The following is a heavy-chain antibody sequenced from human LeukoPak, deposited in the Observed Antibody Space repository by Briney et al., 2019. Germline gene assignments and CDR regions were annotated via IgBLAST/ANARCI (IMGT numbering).Heavy chain of an antibody. CDR3: ARDGWRNYFDY. Sequence: SETLSLTCTVSGGSISSYYWSWIRQPPGKGLEWIGYIYYSGSTNYNPSLKSRVTISVDTSKNQFSLKLSSVTAADTAVYYCARDGWRNYFDYWGQGTLVTVSS. V-gene: IGHV4-59*12. J-gene: IGHJ4*02. D-gene: IGHD6-19*01. CDR1: GGSISSYY. CDR2: IYYSGST.